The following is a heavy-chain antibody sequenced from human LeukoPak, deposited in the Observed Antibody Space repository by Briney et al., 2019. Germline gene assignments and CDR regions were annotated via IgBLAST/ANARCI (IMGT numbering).Heavy chain of an antibody. CDR2: ISYDGSNK. Sequence: GRSLRLSCGASGFTFSNYAMYWVRPAPGKGLEWEAFISYDGSNKYYADSVKGRFTISRDNSKNTLYLQMNSLRAEDTAVYYCARDRGGNFDYWGQGTLVTVSS. D-gene: IGHD2-15*01. CDR1: GFTFSNYA. CDR3: ARDRGGNFDY. J-gene: IGHJ4*02. V-gene: IGHV3-30-3*01.